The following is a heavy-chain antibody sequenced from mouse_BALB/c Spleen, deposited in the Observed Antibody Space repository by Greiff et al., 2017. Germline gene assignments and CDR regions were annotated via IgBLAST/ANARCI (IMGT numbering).Heavy chain of an antibody. J-gene: IGHJ4*01. CDR3: ARKDYGPLYAMDY. V-gene: IGHV1-67*01. D-gene: IGHD1-1*02. CDR1: GYTFTDYA. Sequence: VQLQQSGPELVRPGVSVKISCKGSGYTFTDYAMHWVQQSPAKSLEWIGVISTYSGNTNYNQKFKGKATMTVDKSSSTAYMELARLTSEASAIYYGARKDYGPLYAMDYWGQGTSVTVSS. CDR2: ISTYSGNT.